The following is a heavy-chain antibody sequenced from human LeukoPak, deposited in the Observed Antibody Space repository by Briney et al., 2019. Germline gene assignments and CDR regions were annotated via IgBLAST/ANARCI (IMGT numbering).Heavy chain of an antibody. V-gene: IGHV1-69*06. CDR2: IIPIFGTA. Sequence: GASVTVSCKASGGTFSSYAISWVRQAPGQGLEWMGGIIPIFGTANYAQKFQGRVTITADKSTSTAYMELSSLRSEDTAVYYCARGHLSMVRGVILDSWAQGTLVTVPS. D-gene: IGHD3-10*01. CDR3: ARGHLSMVRGVILDS. CDR1: GGTFSSYA. J-gene: IGHJ5*01.